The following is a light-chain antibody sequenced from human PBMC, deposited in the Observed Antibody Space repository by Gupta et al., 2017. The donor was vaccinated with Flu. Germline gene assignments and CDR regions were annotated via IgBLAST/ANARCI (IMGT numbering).Light chain of an antibody. Sequence: ERATLYCRASQSVSNNLAWYQQTPGQAPRPVIYGASTRVPGIPARFSGSWSGTEFTLTISSLQSEDVAVYYCQQYDIWPPETFGQGTNVEIK. V-gene: IGKV3-15*01. CDR3: QQYDIWPPET. CDR1: QSVSNN. J-gene: IGKJ1*01. CDR2: GAS.